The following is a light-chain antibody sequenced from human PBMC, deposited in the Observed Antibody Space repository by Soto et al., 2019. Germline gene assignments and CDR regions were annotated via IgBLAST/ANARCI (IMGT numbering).Light chain of an antibody. Sequence: EIVLTQSPATLSLSPGERATLSCRASQSISGYLAWYQQKPGKAPRLLIYDASNRATGIPARFSGSGSGADFTLTISSLEPEDFAVYYCQQRSTWLTFGGGTKVEIK. CDR2: DAS. V-gene: IGKV3-11*01. J-gene: IGKJ4*01. CDR3: QQRSTWLT. CDR1: QSISGY.